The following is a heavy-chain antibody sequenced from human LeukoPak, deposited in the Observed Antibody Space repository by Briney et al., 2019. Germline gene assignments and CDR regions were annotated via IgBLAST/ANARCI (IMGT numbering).Heavy chain of an antibody. Sequence: PGRSLRLSCAASGFTFSSYWMHWVRQAPGKGLVWVSRINSDGSSTSYADSVKGRFTISRDNAKNTLYLQMNSLRAEDTAVYYCARSEVRRWFDPWGQGTLVTVSS. CDR1: GFTFSSYW. V-gene: IGHV3-74*01. CDR2: INSDGSST. CDR3: ARSEVRRWFDP. D-gene: IGHD2-21*01. J-gene: IGHJ5*02.